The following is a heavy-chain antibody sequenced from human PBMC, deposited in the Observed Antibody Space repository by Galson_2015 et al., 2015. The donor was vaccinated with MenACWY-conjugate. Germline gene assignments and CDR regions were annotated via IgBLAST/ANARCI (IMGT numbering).Heavy chain of an antibody. D-gene: IGHD2-8*02. CDR3: ATSTDLVVGY. J-gene: IGHJ4*02. V-gene: IGHV3-23*01. Sequence: SLRLSCAAPGFTFSSYAMSWVRQAPGKGLEWVSAISDSGGRTYYADSVKGRFTISRDNSKNTLYLHMNSLRAEDTAVYYCATSTDLVVGYWGQGTLVTVSS. CDR1: GFTFSSYA. CDR2: ISDSGGRT.